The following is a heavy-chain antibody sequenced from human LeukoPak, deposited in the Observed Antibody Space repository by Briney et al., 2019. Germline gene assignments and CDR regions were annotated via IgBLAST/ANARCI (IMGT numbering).Heavy chain of an antibody. Sequence: SETLSHTCTASGASISYNYWNWIRQPPGKGLEWIGYIYYTGNTNYNPSLKSRLSISVDTSKNQFSLKLSSVTAADTAVYYCARGYYYALDVWGQGTTVTVSS. J-gene: IGHJ6*02. V-gene: IGHV4-59*01. CDR1: GASISYNY. CDR2: IYYTGNT. CDR3: ARGYYYALDV.